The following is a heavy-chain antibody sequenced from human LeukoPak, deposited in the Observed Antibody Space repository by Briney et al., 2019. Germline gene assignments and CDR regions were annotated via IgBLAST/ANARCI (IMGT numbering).Heavy chain of an antibody. J-gene: IGHJ6*03. CDR3: AKDPRYCSSTSCYPYYYYMDV. Sequence: PGGSLRLSCAASGFTFSSYWMSWVRQAPGKGLEWVAFIRYDGSNKYYADSVKGRFTISRDNSKNTLYLQMNSLRAEDTAVYYCAKDPRYCSSTSCYPYYYYMDVWGKGTTVTVSS. D-gene: IGHD2-2*01. V-gene: IGHV3-30*02. CDR1: GFTFSSYW. CDR2: IRYDGSNK.